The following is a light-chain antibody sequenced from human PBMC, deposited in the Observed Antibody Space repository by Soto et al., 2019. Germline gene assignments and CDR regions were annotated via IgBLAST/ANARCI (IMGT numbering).Light chain of an antibody. CDR3: SSYAGRNNLV. Sequence: QSVLTQPPSASGSPGQSVTISCTGTSSDVGGYKYVSWYQQHPGKAPKLMIYEVNKRPSGVPDRFSGSRSGNTASLTVSGLQADDEADYYCSSYAGRNNLVFGGGTKLT. CDR1: SSDVGGYKY. J-gene: IGLJ2*01. CDR2: EVN. V-gene: IGLV2-8*01.